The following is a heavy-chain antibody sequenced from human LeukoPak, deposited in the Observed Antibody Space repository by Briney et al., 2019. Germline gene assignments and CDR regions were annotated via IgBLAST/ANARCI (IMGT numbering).Heavy chain of an antibody. CDR2: IYTGGRT. CDR1: GFTVSSNY. J-gene: IGHJ6*02. D-gene: IGHD2-15*01. V-gene: IGHV3-66*01. CDR3: ARRLVVSAYSYGMDV. Sequence: GGSLRLSCAASGFTVSSNYMSWVRQAPGKGLEWVSVIYTGGRTYYADSVKGRFTISRDNSKNTLYLQMNSLRAEDTAVYYCARRLVVSAYSYGMDVWGQGTTVTVSS.